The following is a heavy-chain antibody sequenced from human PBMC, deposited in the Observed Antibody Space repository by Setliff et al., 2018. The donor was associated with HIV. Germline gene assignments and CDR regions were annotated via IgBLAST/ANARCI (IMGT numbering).Heavy chain of an antibody. CDR1: GGSISSGSYY. J-gene: IGHJ5*02. V-gene: IGHV4-61*09. D-gene: IGHD1-26*01. Sequence: PSETLSLTCAVSGGSISSGSYYWSWIRQPAAKGLEWIGHIYTSGRTNYNPSLKSRLTISIDTSKSQFSLKLSSVTAADTAFYYCARLREGSTSLIDPWGQGTLVTVSS. CDR3: ARLREGSTSLIDP. CDR2: IYTSGRT.